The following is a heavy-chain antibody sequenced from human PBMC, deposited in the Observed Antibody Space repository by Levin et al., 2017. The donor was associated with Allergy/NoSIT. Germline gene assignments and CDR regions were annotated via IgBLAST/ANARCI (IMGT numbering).Heavy chain of an antibody. D-gene: IGHD4-11*01. V-gene: IGHV3-7*03. Sequence: SCEASGFIVSSFWMSWVRQAPGKGLEWVANVNQDGSQAYYADSVKGRFTISRDNAKNSLYLQLDYLRADDTAFYYCARDTTVGGEAWGQGTLVTVSS. CDR2: VNQDGSQA. J-gene: IGHJ5*02. CDR1: GFIVSSFW. CDR3: ARDTTVGGEA.